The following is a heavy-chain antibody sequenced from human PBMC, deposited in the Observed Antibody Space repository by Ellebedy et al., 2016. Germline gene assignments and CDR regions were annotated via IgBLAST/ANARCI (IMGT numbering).Heavy chain of an antibody. CDR2: ISYSGST. V-gene: IGHV4-31*03. J-gene: IGHJ1*01. Sequence: SETLSLTCTVSGDSISSGGYYCSXXXQHPGTGLEWIGYISYSGSTNYNASLKSRVTISVDTSKRQFSLRLNSVTAADTAIYYCARGQSSFHHWGQGTLVTVSS. CDR3: ARGQSSFHH. CDR1: GDSISSGGYY.